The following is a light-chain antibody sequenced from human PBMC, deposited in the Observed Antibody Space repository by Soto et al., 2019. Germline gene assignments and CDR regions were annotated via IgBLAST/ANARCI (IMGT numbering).Light chain of an antibody. Sequence: EVVLTQSPATLSLSPGETATVSCRASQSVSSYLAWYQQKPGQAPRLLIYDASKTATGIPARFSGSGSGTDFTITISSLEPEHFAVYYCQQRSGWPPSLTFGGGTKVEIK. J-gene: IGKJ4*01. CDR1: QSVSSY. CDR2: DAS. CDR3: QQRSGWPPSLT. V-gene: IGKV3-11*01.